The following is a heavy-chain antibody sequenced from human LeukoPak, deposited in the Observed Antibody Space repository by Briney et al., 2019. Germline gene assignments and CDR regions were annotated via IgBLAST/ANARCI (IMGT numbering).Heavy chain of an antibody. Sequence: PGGSLRLSCAASGFTFDDYAMHWVRQAPGKGLEGVSGISWNSGSIGYADSVKGRFTISRDNAKNSLYLQMNSLRAEDTALYYCAKDIGGGDEYLIDYWGQGTLVTVSS. J-gene: IGHJ4*02. D-gene: IGHD2-21*02. CDR2: ISWNSGSI. V-gene: IGHV3-9*01. CDR3: AKDIGGGDEYLIDY. CDR1: GFTFDDYA.